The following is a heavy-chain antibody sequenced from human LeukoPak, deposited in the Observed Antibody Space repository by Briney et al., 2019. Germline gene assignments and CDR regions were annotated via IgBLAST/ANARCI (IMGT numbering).Heavy chain of an antibody. CDR1: GFTFSSCS. V-gene: IGHV3-21*01. CDR2: STSSSSYI. Sequence: SGGSPLLSCASSGFTFSSCSMNWVRPAPPKGLVWVSSSTSSSSYIYYADSVKGRFTISRDNAKNSLYLQMNSLRAEDTSVYYCARSPRSSSDWFVPWGQGTLVTVSS. J-gene: IGHJ5*02. D-gene: IGHD2-2*01. CDR3: ARSPRSSSDWFVP.